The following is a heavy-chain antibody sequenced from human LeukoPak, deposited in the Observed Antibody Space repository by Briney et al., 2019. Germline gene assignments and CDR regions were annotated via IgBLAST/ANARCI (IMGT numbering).Heavy chain of an antibody. CDR3: ARGWGKYSSSPYNWFDP. CDR2: ISGYNGNT. D-gene: IGHD6-6*01. J-gene: IGHJ5*02. CDR1: GYTFTSYG. V-gene: IGHV1-18*01. Sequence: ASVKVSCKASGYTFTSYGISWVRQAPGQGLEWMGWISGYNGNTNYAQKLQGRVTMTTDTSTTTAYMELRSLRSDDTAVYYCARGWGKYSSSPYNWFDPWGQGTLVTVSS.